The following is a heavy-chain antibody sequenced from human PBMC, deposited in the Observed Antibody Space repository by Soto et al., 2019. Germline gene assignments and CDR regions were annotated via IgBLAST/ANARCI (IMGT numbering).Heavy chain of an antibody. CDR2: ISSYNGNT. V-gene: IGHV1-18*01. CDR3: GREYYYGSGGAS. Sequence: QVQLVQSGSEVKKPGASVKVSCKASGYTFTSYVISWVRQAPGQGLEWMGWISSYNGNTNYAQKLQGRVTMTTDTSTRTASMELRSLRSDDTAVYYCGREYYYGSGGASWGQGTLVTVSS. CDR1: GYTFTSYV. J-gene: IGHJ5*02. D-gene: IGHD3-10*01.